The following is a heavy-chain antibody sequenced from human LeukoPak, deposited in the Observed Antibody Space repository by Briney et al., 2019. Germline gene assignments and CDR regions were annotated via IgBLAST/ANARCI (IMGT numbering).Heavy chain of an antibody. V-gene: IGHV4-38-2*02. D-gene: IGHD3-3*01. CDR3: ARSLRVVSRFLEWLLPPGMFDY. CDR1: GYSISSGYY. CDR2: IYHSGST. J-gene: IGHJ4*02. Sequence: PSETLSLTCTVSGYSISSGYYWGWIRQPPGKGLEWIGSIYHSGSTYYNPSLKSRVTISVDTSKNQFSLKLSSVTAADTAVYYCARSLRVVSRFLEWLLPPGMFDYWGQGTLVTVSS.